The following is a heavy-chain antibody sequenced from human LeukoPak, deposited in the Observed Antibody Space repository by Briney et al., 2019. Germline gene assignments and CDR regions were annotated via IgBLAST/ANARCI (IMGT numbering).Heavy chain of an antibody. CDR2: IYHTGST. CDR3: ARDDFGVALGGV. J-gene: IGHJ6*04. CDR1: GGTFSVYY. D-gene: IGHD3-3*01. Sequence: PSETLSLTCAVYGGTFSVYYWSWIRQSPAKGLEWIGQIYHTGSTNYNPSLESRVTISLDTPNNQFSLKLTSVTAADTAVYYCARDDFGVALGGVWGKGTTVTVSS. V-gene: IGHV4-34*01.